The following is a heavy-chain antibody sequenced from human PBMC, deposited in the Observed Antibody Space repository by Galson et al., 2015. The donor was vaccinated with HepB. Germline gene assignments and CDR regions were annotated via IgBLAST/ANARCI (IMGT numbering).Heavy chain of an antibody. D-gene: IGHD1-7*01. V-gene: IGHV3-74*01. Sequence: SLRLSCAGSGFIFRNYWMHWVRQAPGKGLVWVSRINPDGSDTTYADSVKGRFTTSRDNVRNTLYLQMNGLRAEDTSVYYCVRLGGLELVWGQGTLVTVSS. J-gene: IGHJ4*02. CDR3: VRLGGLELV. CDR2: INPDGSDT. CDR1: GFIFRNYW.